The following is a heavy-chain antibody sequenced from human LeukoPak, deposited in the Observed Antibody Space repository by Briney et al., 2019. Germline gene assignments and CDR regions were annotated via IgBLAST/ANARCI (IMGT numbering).Heavy chain of an antibody. D-gene: IGHD3-10*01. Sequence: PGGSLRLSCAASGFTVSSSCINWVRQAPGKGLEWVSITYTAGATYYADSVKGRFTISRDNLKNTLYLQMNSLRAEDTAVYYCARGLYDYDSGSYYSDYWGQGTLVTVSS. CDR2: TYTAGAT. CDR3: ARGLYDYDSGSYYSDY. CDR1: GFTVSSSC. V-gene: IGHV3-53*01. J-gene: IGHJ4*02.